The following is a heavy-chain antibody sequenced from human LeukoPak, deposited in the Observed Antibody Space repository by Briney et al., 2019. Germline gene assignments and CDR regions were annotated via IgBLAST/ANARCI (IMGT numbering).Heavy chain of an antibody. D-gene: IGHD1-26*01. V-gene: IGHV4-4*07. J-gene: IGHJ3*02. CDR2: IYNSGNNNYNT. Sequence: SETLSLTCSVSGGSISSRYWSWIRQPAGKGLEWIGRIYNSGNNNYNTNYNPSLKSRVTMSVDTSKNQFSLKMNSVTAADTAVYYCVRDWEGFNFDIWGQGTMVTVSS. CDR3: VRDWEGFNFDI. CDR1: GGSISSRY.